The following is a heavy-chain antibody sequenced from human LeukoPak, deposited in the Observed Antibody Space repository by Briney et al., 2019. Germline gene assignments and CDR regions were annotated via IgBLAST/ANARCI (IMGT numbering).Heavy chain of an antibody. J-gene: IGHJ4*02. CDR1: GFTFSSYA. CDR2: ISSSSSYI. V-gene: IGHV3-21*01. CDR3: ARDRSGSYYDGTDY. Sequence: PGGSLRLSCAASGFTFSSYAMNWVRQAPGKGLEWVSSISSSSSYIYYADPVKGRFTISRDNAKNSLYLQMNSLRAEDTAVYYCARDRSGSYYDGTDYWGQGTLVTVSS. D-gene: IGHD1-26*01.